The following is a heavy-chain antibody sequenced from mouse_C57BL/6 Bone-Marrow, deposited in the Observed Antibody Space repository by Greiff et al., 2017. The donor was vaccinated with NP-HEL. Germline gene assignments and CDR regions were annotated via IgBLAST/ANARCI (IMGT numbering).Heavy chain of an antibody. CDR2: ITHSGET. CDR1: GFPITSGYY. J-gene: IGHJ2*01. CDR3: AHLRSYYYDY. V-gene: IGHV12-3*01. D-gene: IGHD1-1*01. Sequence: VKLQESGPGLVKPSQSLFLTCSITGFPITSGYYWIWIRQSPGKPLEWMGYITHSGETFYNPSFQSPISITRETSKNQFFLQLNSVTTEDTARYYCAHLRSYYYDYWGQGTTLTVSS.